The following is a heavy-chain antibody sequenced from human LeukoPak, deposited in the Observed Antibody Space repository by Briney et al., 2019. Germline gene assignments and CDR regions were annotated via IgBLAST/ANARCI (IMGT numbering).Heavy chain of an antibody. CDR2: ISYSGDT. CDR1: GVSITSYS. J-gene: IGHJ4*02. CDR3: ARAARGTFDY. Sequence: SETLSLTCTVSGVSITSYSWSWIRQPPGKGLEWIGFISYSGDTNYNPSLKSRLTIPVDTSKTHFSLKLSSVTAADTAVYYCARAARGTFDYWGQGTLVTVSS. V-gene: IGHV4-59*01.